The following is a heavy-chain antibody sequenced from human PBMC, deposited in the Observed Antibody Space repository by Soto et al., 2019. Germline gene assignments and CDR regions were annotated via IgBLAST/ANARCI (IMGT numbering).Heavy chain of an antibody. V-gene: IGHV1-69*06. D-gene: IGHD3-10*01. CDR2: IIPIFGTS. CDR1: GGTFLSYA. Sequence: SVKVSFLGSGGTFLSYAISWVRQAPGQGLEWMGGIIPIFGTSNYAQNFQGRVTITADKSTSTAYMELSSRRCEEKTVYYCSRMVRGVISGMDVWGQGTTVTVSS. J-gene: IGHJ6*02. CDR3: SRMVRGVISGMDV.